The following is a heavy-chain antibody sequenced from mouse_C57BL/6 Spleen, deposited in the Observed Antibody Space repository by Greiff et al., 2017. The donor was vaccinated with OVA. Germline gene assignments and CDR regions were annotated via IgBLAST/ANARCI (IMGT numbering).Heavy chain of an antibody. J-gene: IGHJ1*03. V-gene: IGHV1-39*01. CDR2: INPNYGTT. D-gene: IGHD1-1*01. CDR3: ANLYYYGSSYWYFDV. Sequence: VQLKQSGPELVKPGASVKISCKASGYSFTDYNMNWVKQSNGKSLEWIGVINPNYGTTSYNQKFKGKATLTVDQSSSTAYMQLNSLTSEDSAVYYCANLYYYGSSYWYFDVWGTGTTVTVSS. CDR1: GYSFTDYN.